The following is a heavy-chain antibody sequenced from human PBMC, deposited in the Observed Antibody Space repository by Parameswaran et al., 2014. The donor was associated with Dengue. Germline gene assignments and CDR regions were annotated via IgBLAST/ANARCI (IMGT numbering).Heavy chain of an antibody. CDR3: ARIFGTTGYYYYYGMDV. D-gene: IGHD1-1*01. CDR2: IFSNDEK. Sequence: RWIRQPPGKALEWLAHIFSNDEKSYSTSLKSRLTISKDTSKSQVVLTMTNMDPVDTATYYCARIFGTTGYYYYYGMDVWGQGTTVTVSS. V-gene: IGHV2-26*01. J-gene: IGHJ6*02.